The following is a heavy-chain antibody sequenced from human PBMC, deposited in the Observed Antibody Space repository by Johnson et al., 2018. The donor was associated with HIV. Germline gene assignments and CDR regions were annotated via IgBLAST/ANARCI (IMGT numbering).Heavy chain of an antibody. D-gene: IGHD3-10*01. J-gene: IGHJ3*02. CDR1: GFTVSSNY. CDR2: IYSGGST. V-gene: IGHV3-53*01. Sequence: VQLVESGGGLIQPGGSLRLSCAVFGFTVSSNYMSWVRQAPGTGLEWVSVIYSGGSTKYADSVTGRFTISRDKSKNTVSLQMNSLRAEDTAVYYCARAPGFSRAFDIWGQGTMVTVSS. CDR3: ARAPGFSRAFDI.